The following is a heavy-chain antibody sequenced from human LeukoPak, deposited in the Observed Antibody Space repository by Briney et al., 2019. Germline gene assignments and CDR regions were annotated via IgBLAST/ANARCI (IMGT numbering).Heavy chain of an antibody. J-gene: IGHJ4*02. Sequence: GGSLRLSCAASGFTFSNAWMSWVRQAPGKGLEWVGRIKSKTDGGTTDYAAPVKGRFTISRDDSKNTLYLQMNSLRAEDTAVYYCARVRSAMVTGYFDYWGQGTLVTVSS. V-gene: IGHV3-15*01. D-gene: IGHD5-18*01. CDR3: ARVRSAMVTGYFDY. CDR1: GFTFSNAW. CDR2: IKSKTDGGTT.